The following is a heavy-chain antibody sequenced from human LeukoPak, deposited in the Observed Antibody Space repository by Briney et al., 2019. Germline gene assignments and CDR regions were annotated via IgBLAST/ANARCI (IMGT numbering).Heavy chain of an antibody. CDR3: ARSTQYDFWSGSLGWFDP. J-gene: IGHJ5*02. Sequence: GGSLRLSCAASGFTFSDYYMSWIRQAPGKGLEWVSYISSSCSTIYYADSVKGRFTISRDNAKNSLYLQMNSLRAEDTAVYYCARSTQYDFWSGSLGWFDPWGQGTLVTVSS. CDR1: GFTFSDYY. V-gene: IGHV3-11*01. D-gene: IGHD3-3*01. CDR2: ISSSCSTI.